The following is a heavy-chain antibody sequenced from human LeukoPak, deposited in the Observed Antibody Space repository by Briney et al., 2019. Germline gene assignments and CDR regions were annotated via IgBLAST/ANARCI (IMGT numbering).Heavy chain of an antibody. CDR1: GYTFTGYY. CDR2: INPNSGGT. CDR3: ARAGFNDIPPTHGMDV. J-gene: IGHJ6*02. D-gene: IGHD3-9*01. V-gene: IGHV1-2*04. Sequence: ASVKVSCKASGYTFTGYYMHWVRQAPGQGLEWMGWINPNSGGTNYAQKFQGWVTMTRDTSISTAYMELSRLRSDDTAVYYCARAGFNDIPPTHGMDVWGQGTTVTVSS.